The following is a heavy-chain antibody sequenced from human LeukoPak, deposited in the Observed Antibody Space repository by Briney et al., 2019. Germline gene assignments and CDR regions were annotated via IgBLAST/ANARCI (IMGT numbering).Heavy chain of an antibody. CDR2: INHSGST. V-gene: IGHV4-34*01. D-gene: IGHD3-3*01. Sequence: PSETLSLTCAVYGGSFSGYYWSWIRQPPGKGLEWIGEINHSGSTNYNPSLKSRVTISVETSKNQFSLKLSSVTAADTAVYYCARWFGVADYWGQGTLVTVSS. CDR1: GGSFSGYY. J-gene: IGHJ4*02. CDR3: ARWFGVADY.